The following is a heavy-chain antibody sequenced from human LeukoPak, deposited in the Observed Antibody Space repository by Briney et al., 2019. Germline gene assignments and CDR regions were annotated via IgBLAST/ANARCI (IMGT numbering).Heavy chain of an antibody. Sequence: SSETLSLTCAVYGGSFSGFYWSWIRQPPGKGLEWIGEINHSGNTDYNPSLKSRVTISVDTSKNQFSLKLNSVTAADTAVYYCARELTYYDSSGNYYGGVFDSWGQGTLVTVSS. CDR1: GGSFSGFY. D-gene: IGHD3-22*01. CDR3: ARELTYYDSSGNYYGGVFDS. CDR2: INHSGNT. J-gene: IGHJ4*02. V-gene: IGHV4-34*01.